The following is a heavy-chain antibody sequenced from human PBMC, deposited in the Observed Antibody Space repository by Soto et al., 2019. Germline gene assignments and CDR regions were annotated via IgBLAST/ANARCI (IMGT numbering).Heavy chain of an antibody. J-gene: IGHJ4*02. CDR2: IYHTGTT. V-gene: IGHV4-31*03. D-gene: IGHD1-26*01. Sequence: TSETLSLTCSVSGASITTVGHYWTWIRQTPGKGLEWIGSIYHTGTTYYSKSLRSRLTISVDTSKSQFSLRLSSVTAADTAVYFCARSSGTLRSRKSDYWGQGSLVTVSS. CDR1: GASITTVGHY. CDR3: ARSSGTLRSRKSDY.